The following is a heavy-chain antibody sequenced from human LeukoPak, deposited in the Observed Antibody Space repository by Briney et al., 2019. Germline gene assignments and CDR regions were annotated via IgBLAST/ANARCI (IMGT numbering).Heavy chain of an antibody. Sequence: PSETLSLTCSVSGGSFSNYYWNWIRQPAGKGLEWIGRIYTSGSTNYNPSLKSRVTMSLDMSQKEVSLTLSSVTAADMAVYFCAMGSGSYRRLYFFDYWGQGNLVTVSS. D-gene: IGHD3-16*02. CDR3: AMGSGSYRRLYFFDY. CDR1: GGSFSNYY. J-gene: IGHJ4*02. V-gene: IGHV4-4*07. CDR2: IYTSGST.